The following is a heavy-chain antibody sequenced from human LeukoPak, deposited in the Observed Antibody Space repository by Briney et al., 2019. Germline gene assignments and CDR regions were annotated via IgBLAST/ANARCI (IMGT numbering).Heavy chain of an antibody. D-gene: IGHD3-16*02. Sequence: GSLRLSCAASGFTFSSYSMNWVRQAPGKGLEWVSYIGSSSSTIYYADSVKGRFTISRDNAKNSLYLQMNSLRDEDTAVYYCAREGDYVWGSYRYTNPDYWGQGTLVTVSS. V-gene: IGHV3-48*02. CDR1: GFTFSSYS. J-gene: IGHJ4*02. CDR2: IGSSSSTI. CDR3: AREGDYVWGSYRYTNPDY.